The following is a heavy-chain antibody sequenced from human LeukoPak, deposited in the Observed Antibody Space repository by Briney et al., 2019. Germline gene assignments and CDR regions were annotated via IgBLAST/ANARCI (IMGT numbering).Heavy chain of an antibody. D-gene: IGHD6-19*01. V-gene: IGHV3-30*18. Sequence: GRSLRLSCAASGFTFSSYGMHWGRQAPGKGLEWVAVISYDGSNKYYADSVKGRFTISKDNSKNTLYLQMNSLRAEDTAVYYCAKDPTAHSSGWYLYWGQGTLVTVA. CDR3: AKDPTAHSSGWYLY. J-gene: IGHJ4*02. CDR1: GFTFSSYG. CDR2: ISYDGSNK.